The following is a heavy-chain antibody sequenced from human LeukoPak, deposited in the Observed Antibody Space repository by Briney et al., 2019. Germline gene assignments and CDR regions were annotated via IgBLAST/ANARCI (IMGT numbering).Heavy chain of an antibody. V-gene: IGHV1-2*04. CDR2: INPNSGGT. Sequence: ASVKVSCKASGYTFTGYYMHWVRQAPGQGLEWMGWINPNSGGTNYAQKLQGWVTMTRDTSISTAYMELSRLRSDDTAVYYCARVHPYSSSWPYYFDYWGQGTLVTVSS. CDR1: GYTFTGYY. D-gene: IGHD6-13*01. CDR3: ARVHPYSSSWPYYFDY. J-gene: IGHJ4*02.